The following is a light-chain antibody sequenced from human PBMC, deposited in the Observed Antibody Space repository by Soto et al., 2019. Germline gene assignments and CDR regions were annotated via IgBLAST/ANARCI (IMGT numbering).Light chain of an antibody. CDR2: YNN. Sequence: QSVLTQPPSASETPGQTVSISCSGSNSNIASNTVNFYQHLPGTAPKLLIYYNNQRPSGVPDRFSGSKSGTSASLAISGLQYEDESDYYCAAWDDTLKRYVFGTGTKVTV. CDR3: AAWDDTLKRYV. V-gene: IGLV1-44*01. CDR1: NSNIASNT. J-gene: IGLJ1*01.